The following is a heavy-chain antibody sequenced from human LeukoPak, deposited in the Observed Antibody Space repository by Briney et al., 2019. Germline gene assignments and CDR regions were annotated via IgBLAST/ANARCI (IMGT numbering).Heavy chain of an antibody. J-gene: IGHJ4*02. CDR3: AKDRGGRRQWLVSYDY. CDR2: ISGSGGST. V-gene: IGHV3-23*01. CDR1: GFAFSSYA. Sequence: GRSLRLSCAASGFAFSSYAMSWVRQAPGKGLEWVSAISGSGGSTYYADSVKGRFTISRDNSKNTLYLQMNSLRAQDTAVYYCAKDRGGRRQWLVSYDYWGQGTLVTLSS. D-gene: IGHD6-19*01.